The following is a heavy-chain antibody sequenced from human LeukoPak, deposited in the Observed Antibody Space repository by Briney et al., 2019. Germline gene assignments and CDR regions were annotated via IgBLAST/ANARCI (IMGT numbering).Heavy chain of an antibody. CDR2: IIPILGIA. J-gene: IGHJ4*02. D-gene: IGHD2-2*01. Sequence: SVKVSCKXSGGTFSSYTISWVRQAPGQGLEWMGRIIPILGIANYSQKFQGRVTITADKSTSTAYMELSSPRSEDTAVYYCATVVVPAAIGYWGQGTLVTVSS. V-gene: IGHV1-69*02. CDR1: GGTFSSYT. CDR3: ATVVVPAAIGY.